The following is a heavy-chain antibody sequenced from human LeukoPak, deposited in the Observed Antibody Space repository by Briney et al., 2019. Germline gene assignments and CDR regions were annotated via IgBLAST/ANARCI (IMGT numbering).Heavy chain of an antibody. Sequence: GGSLRLSCAASGFTFSSYAMSWVRQAPGKGLEWVSAISGSGGSTYYADSVKGRFTISRDNAKNSLYLQMNSLRAEGTAVYYCAREVQLERPYYYYYMDVWGKGTTVTVSS. V-gene: IGHV3-23*01. CDR1: GFTFSSYA. CDR2: ISGSGGST. D-gene: IGHD1-1*01. J-gene: IGHJ6*03. CDR3: AREVQLERPYYYYYMDV.